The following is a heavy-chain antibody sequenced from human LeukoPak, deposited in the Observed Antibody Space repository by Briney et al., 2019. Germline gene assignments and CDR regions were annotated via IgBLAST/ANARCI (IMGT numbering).Heavy chain of an antibody. D-gene: IGHD6-13*01. CDR1: GYTFTSYD. V-gene: IGHV1-8*01. CDR3: ARSPLSSSWYYYYGMDV. Sequence: ASVKVSCKASGYTFTSYDINWVRQATGQGLEWMGWMNPNSGNTGYAQKFQGRVTMTRNTSISTAYMELSSLRSEDTAVYYCARSPLSSSWYYYYGMDVWGQGTTVTVSS. CDR2: MNPNSGNT. J-gene: IGHJ6*02.